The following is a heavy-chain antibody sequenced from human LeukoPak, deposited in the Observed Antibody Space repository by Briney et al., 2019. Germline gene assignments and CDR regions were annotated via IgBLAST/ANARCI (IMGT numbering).Heavy chain of an antibody. Sequence: TGGSLRLSCAASGFTFSSYSMNWVRQAPGKGLEWVSSISSSSSYIYYADSVKGRFTISRDNAKNSLYLQMNSLRAEDTAVYYCARGIAVAGRGRYYFDYWGQGTLVTVSS. CDR1: GFTFSSYS. V-gene: IGHV3-21*01. CDR2: ISSSSSYI. J-gene: IGHJ4*02. CDR3: ARGIAVAGRGRYYFDY. D-gene: IGHD6-19*01.